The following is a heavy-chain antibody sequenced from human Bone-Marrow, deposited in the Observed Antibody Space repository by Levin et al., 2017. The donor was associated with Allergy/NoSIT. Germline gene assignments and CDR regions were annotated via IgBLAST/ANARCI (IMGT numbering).Heavy chain of an antibody. CDR1: GFNFTNAW. CDR3: STEGGHCSGGSCYLLPFYYGMDV. Sequence: PGGSLRLSCAASGFNFTNAWMSWVRQAPGKGLEWVARIKSRNDGGTTDYAAPVKGSFIISKDVSQNTLYLQMNSLKTQDTAGCYCSTEGGHCSGGSCYLLPFYYGMDVWGQGTTVTVAS. CDR2: IKSRNDGGTT. J-gene: IGHJ6*02. D-gene: IGHD2-15*01. V-gene: IGHV3-15*01.